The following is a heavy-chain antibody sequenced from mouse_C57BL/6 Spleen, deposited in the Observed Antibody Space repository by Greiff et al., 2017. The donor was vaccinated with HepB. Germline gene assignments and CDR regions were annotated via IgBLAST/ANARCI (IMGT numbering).Heavy chain of an antibody. J-gene: IGHJ4*01. CDR1: GYTFTDYE. CDR2: IDPETGGT. V-gene: IGHV1-15*01. CDR3: LQLRLLSMDY. Sequence: QVQLKESGAELVRPGASVTLSCKASGYTFTDYEMHWVKQTPVHGLEWIGAIDPETGGTAYNQKFKGKAILTADKSSSTAYMELRSLTSEDSAVYYCLQLRLLSMDYWGQGTSVTVSS. D-gene: IGHD3-2*02.